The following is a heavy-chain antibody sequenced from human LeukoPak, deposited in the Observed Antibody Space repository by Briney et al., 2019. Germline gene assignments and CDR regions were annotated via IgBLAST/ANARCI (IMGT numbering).Heavy chain of an antibody. CDR3: ARAPYYYDSSGTGAFDI. V-gene: IGHV3-30-3*01. CDR2: ISYDGSNK. Sequence: GGSLRLSCAASGFTFSSYAMHWVRQAPGKGLEWVAVISYDGSNKYYADSVKGRFTISRDNSKNTLYLQMNSLRAEDTAVYYCARAPYYYDSSGTGAFDIWGQGTMVTVSS. CDR1: GFTFSSYA. D-gene: IGHD3-22*01. J-gene: IGHJ3*02.